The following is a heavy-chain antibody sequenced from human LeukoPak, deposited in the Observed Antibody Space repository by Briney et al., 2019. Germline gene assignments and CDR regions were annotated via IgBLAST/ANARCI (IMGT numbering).Heavy chain of an antibody. D-gene: IGHD1-7*01. CDR3: ARDLDWNYADY. J-gene: IGHJ4*02. CDR1: GGSISSYY. CDR2: IYTSGST. Sequence: SETLSLTCTVSGGSISSYYWSWIRQPAGKGLEWIGRIYTSGSTNYNPSLKSRVTMSVDSSKNQFSLILISVTAADTAVYYCARDLDWNYADYWGQGTLVTVSS. V-gene: IGHV4-4*07.